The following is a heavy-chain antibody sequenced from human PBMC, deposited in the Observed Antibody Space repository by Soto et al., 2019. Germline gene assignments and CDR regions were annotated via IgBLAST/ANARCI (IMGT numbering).Heavy chain of an antibody. CDR2: ISSSSRYI. V-gene: IGHV3-21*01. CDR1: GFTFSTYS. J-gene: IGHJ4*02. CDR3: ARDSNYFGSGSPFDY. D-gene: IGHD3-10*01. Sequence: EVQLVESGGGLVKPGGSLRLSCAASGFTFSTYSMNWVRQAPGKGLERVSSISSSSRYIYYADSVKGRSTISRDNAMNSLYLQMNSLGAEDTAVYYCARDSNYFGSGSPFDYWGQGILVTVSS.